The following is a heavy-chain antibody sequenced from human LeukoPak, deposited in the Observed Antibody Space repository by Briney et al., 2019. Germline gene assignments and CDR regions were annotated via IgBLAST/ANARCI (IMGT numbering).Heavy chain of an antibody. CDR2: INPNSGGT. D-gene: IGHD2-2*01. CDR1: GYTFTGYS. CDR3: AREVDCSSPSCQLDY. V-gene: IGHV1-2*02. J-gene: IGHJ4*02. Sequence: ASVKVSCKASGYTFTGYSMHWVRQAPGQGLEWMAWINPNSGGTNYAQKFQGRVTMTRDTSITTAYLELSSLRSDDTAVYYCAREVDCSSPSCQLDYWGQGTLVTVSS.